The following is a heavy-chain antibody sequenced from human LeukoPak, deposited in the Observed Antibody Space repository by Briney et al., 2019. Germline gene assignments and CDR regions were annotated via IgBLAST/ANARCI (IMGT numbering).Heavy chain of an antibody. CDR2: IYYSGTT. CDR1: GGSISSSPYY. Sequence: SSETLSLTCTVSGGSISSSPYYWGWIRQPPGKGLEWIGSIYYSGTTHYNPSLESRVTISVDTSKNQFSLKLASVAAADTAIYYCAKGAGGFSYYNWFDPWGQGTLVTVSS. V-gene: IGHV4-39*07. CDR3: AKGAGGFSYYNWFDP. J-gene: IGHJ5*02. D-gene: IGHD5-18*01.